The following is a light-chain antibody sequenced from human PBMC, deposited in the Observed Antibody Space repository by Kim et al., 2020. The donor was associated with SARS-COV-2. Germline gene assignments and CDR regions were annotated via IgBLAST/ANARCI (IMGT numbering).Light chain of an antibody. V-gene: IGKV2-30*01. J-gene: IGKJ3*01. CDR3: IHGTTSPFS. Sequence: PASISCRSRHVLLYSDGTIYLNWFHRRPGQSPRRLMCKVSNQASGVPDRIRGSGSCTAFPLRISTVEAEDVGVYYSIHGTTSPFSFGAGTKVDIK. CDR1: HVLLYSDGTIY. CDR2: KVS.